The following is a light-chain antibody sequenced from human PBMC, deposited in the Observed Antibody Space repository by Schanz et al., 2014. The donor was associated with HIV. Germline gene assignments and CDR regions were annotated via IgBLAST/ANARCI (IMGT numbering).Light chain of an antibody. CDR2: EVS. V-gene: IGLV2-14*01. J-gene: IGLJ3*02. CDR3: SSYTSSSTWV. CDR1: SSDVGGYNY. Sequence: QSALTQPPSASGSPGQSVTISCTGTSSDVGGYNYVSWYQQHPGKAPKLIIYEVSKRPSGVSNRFSGSKSGNTASLTISGLHAEDEADYYCSSYTSSSTWVFGGGTKLTVL.